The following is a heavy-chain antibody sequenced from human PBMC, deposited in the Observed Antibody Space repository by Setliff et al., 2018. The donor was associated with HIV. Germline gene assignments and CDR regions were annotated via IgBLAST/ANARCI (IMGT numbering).Heavy chain of an antibody. CDR1: GYTFTKYA. J-gene: IGHJ5*02. Sequence: GASVKVSCKASGYTFTKYAMHWVRQAPGQRLEWMGWINTVNGNTKYSQKFQGRVTITRDTSASTVYMELSSLRSGDTAVYYCARDLNSGDYPHWFDPWGQGTLVTVS. CDR2: INTVNGNT. CDR3: ARDLNSGDYPHWFDP. D-gene: IGHD4-17*01. V-gene: IGHV1-3*04.